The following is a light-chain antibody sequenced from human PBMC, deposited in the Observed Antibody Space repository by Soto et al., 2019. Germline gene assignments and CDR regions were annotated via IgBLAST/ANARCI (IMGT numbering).Light chain of an antibody. CDR2: EAS. Sequence: ALTQPPSASGSPGQSVTISCTGTSSDVGGYNYVSWYQQHPGKAPKLMIYEASKRPSGVPDRFSGSKSGNTASLTISGLQAEDEADYYCSSYAGSNNFVFGTGTKVTVL. V-gene: IGLV2-8*01. CDR1: SSDVGGYNY. J-gene: IGLJ1*01. CDR3: SSYAGSNNFV.